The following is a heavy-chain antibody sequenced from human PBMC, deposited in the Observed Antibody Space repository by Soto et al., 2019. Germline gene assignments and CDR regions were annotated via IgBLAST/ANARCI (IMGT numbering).Heavy chain of an antibody. CDR1: GYTFTSYY. CDR2: INPSGGST. CDR3: ARERGYSGYDPSGFDY. V-gene: IGHV1-46*01. J-gene: IGHJ4*02. D-gene: IGHD5-12*01. Sequence: QVQLVQSGAEVKKPGASVKVSCKASGYTFTSYYMHWVRQAPGQGLEWMGIINPSGGSTSYAQKFQGRVTMTRDTSTSKVDMELSRRRSEDTAGYDCARERGYSGYDPSGFDYWGQGTLVTVSS.